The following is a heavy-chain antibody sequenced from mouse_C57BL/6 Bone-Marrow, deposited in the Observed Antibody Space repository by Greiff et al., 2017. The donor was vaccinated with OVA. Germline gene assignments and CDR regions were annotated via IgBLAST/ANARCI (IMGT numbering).Heavy chain of an antibody. CDR1: GYSITSGYY. CDR3: ARAYPWYYFDY. Sequence: EVQLQESGPGLVKPSQSLSLTCSVTGYSITSGYYWNWIRQFPGNKLEWMGYISYDGSNNYNPALKNRISITRDTSKNQFFLTLNSVTTEDTATYYCARAYPWYYFDYWGQGTTLTVSS. CDR2: ISYDGSN. J-gene: IGHJ2*01. V-gene: IGHV3-6*01. D-gene: IGHD6-5*01.